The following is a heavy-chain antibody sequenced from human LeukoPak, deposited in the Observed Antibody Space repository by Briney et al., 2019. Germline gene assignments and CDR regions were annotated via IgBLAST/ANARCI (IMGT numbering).Heavy chain of an antibody. Sequence: HPGGSLRLSCAASGFTFSSYAMNWVRQAPGKGLEWVSYVSSGSGTIYYADSVKGRFTISRDNANNSLYLQMNGLRDEDTAVYYCARGYYGSGSYFLDFCGQGTLVTVSS. V-gene: IGHV3-48*02. CDR2: VSSGSGTI. CDR3: ARGYYGSGSYFLDF. CDR1: GFTFSSYA. D-gene: IGHD3-10*01. J-gene: IGHJ4*02.